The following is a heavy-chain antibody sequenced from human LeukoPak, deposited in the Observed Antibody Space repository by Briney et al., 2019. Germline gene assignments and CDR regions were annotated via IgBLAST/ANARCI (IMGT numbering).Heavy chain of an antibody. CDR2: INPNSGGT. CDR3: ARATPRRDGYNCNAFDI. D-gene: IGHD5-24*01. CDR1: GYTFTGYY. Sequence: GASVKVSCKASGYTFTGYYMHWVRQAPGQGLEWMGWINPNSGGTNYAQKFQGRVTMTRDTSISTAYMELSRLRSDDTAVYYCARATPRRDGYNCNAFDIWGQGTMVTVSS. V-gene: IGHV1-2*02. J-gene: IGHJ3*02.